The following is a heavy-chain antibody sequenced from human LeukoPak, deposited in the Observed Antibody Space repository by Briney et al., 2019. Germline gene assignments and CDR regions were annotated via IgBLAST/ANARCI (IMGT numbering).Heavy chain of an antibody. CDR3: ARMSLEQLNWFDP. CDR2: ISAYNGNT. J-gene: IGHJ5*02. D-gene: IGHD6-13*01. CDR1: GYTFTSYG. V-gene: IGHV1-18*01. Sequence: ASVTVSCKASGYTFTSYGISWVRQAPGQGLEWMGWISAYNGNTNYAQKLQGRVTMTTVTSTSTAYMEPRSLRSDDTAVYYCARMSLEQLNWFDPWGQGTLVTVSS.